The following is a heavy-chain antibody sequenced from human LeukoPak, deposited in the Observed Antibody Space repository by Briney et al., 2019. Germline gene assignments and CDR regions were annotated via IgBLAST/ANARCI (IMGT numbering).Heavy chain of an antibody. CDR1: GFTFSSYA. J-gene: IGHJ4*02. Sequence: GGSLRLSCAASGFTFSSYAMSWVRQAPGKGLEWVSAISGSGGSTYYADSVKGRFTISRDNSKNTLYLQTNSLRAEDTAVYYCAKGRGGSLLRGYFDYWGQGTLVTVSS. V-gene: IGHV3-23*01. CDR2: ISGSGGST. CDR3: AKGRGGSLLRGYFDY. D-gene: IGHD2-15*01.